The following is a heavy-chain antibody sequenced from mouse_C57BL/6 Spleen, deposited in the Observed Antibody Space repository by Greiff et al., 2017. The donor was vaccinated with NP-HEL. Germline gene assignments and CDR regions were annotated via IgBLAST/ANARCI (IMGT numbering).Heavy chain of an antibody. CDR3: ARRPSDYDWGYYAMDY. V-gene: IGHV1-19*01. D-gene: IGHD2-4*01. J-gene: IGHJ4*01. CDR1: GYTFTDYY. Sequence: EVKLQQSGPVLVKPGASVKMSCKASGYTFTDYYMNWVKQSHGKSLEWIGVINPYNGGTSYNQKFKGKATLTVDKSSSTAYMELNSLTSEDSAVYYCARRPSDYDWGYYAMDYWGQGTSVTVSS. CDR2: INPYNGGT.